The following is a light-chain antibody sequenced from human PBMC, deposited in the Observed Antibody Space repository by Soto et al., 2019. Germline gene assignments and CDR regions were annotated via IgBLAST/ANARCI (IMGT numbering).Light chain of an antibody. CDR3: AAWDDSLNGVV. J-gene: IGLJ2*01. Sequence: QPVLTQPPSASGTPGQRVTISCSGSSSNIGSNSVNWYQQLPGTAPKLLMYSSNQRPSGVPDRFSGSKSGTSASLAISGVQSEDEADYYCAAWDDSLNGVVFGGGTKLTVL. V-gene: IGLV1-44*01. CDR1: SSNIGSNS. CDR2: SSN.